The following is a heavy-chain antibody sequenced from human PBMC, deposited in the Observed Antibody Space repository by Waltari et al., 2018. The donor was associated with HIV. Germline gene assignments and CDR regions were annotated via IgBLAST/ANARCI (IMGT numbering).Heavy chain of an antibody. D-gene: IGHD1-26*01. CDR2: IYSGGVR. CDR3: ARDPRSSGYYGMDV. CDR1: GLTVSSNY. V-gene: IGHV3-53*01. Sequence: EVQLVESGGGLIEPGGSLRLSCAASGLTVSSNYRSWVRQAPGKGLELVSVIYSGGVRYYADAVKGRFTISRDNSKNTLSLHMNSLGPEDTAVYYCARDPRSSGYYGMDVWGQGTTVTVSS. J-gene: IGHJ6*02.